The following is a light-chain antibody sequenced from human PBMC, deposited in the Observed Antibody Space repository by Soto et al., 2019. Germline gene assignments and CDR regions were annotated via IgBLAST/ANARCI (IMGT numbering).Light chain of an antibody. V-gene: IGKV1-5*01. Sequence: DILMTQSPSTLSASVGDTVTITCRPSGSVSRWLAWYQHKPGKARDVLIYDASSLESGVPSRFSGSGSGTEFTLTISTPQADDSATYYCQQYKSYSHWTLGKGTKV. CDR1: GSVSRW. CDR2: DAS. J-gene: IGKJ1*01. CDR3: QQYKSYSHWT.